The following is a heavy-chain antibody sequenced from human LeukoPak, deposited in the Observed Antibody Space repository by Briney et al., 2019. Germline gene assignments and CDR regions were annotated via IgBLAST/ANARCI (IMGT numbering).Heavy chain of an antibody. CDR2: ISSSSSYI. CDR3: ARGYDFWSGYYPGAFDI. CDR1: GFTFSSYS. J-gene: IGHJ3*02. Sequence: GGALRLSCAASGFTFSSYSMNWVRQAPGKGLEWVSSISSSSSYIYYADSVKGRFTISRDNAKNSLYLQMNSLRAEDTAVYYCARGYDFWSGYYPGAFDIWGQGTMVTVSS. D-gene: IGHD3-3*01. V-gene: IGHV3-21*01.